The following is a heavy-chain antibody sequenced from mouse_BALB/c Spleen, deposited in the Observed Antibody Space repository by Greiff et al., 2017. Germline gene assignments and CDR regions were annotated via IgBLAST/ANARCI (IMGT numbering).Heavy chain of an antibody. CDR3: ARHGSFDY. J-gene: IGHJ2*01. V-gene: IGHV1-7*01. CDR1: GYTFTSYW. Sequence: VKLMESGAELAKPGASVKMSCKASGYTFTSYWMHWVKQRPGQGLEWIGYINPSTGYTEYNQKFKDKATLTADKSSSTAYMQLSSLTSEDSAVYYCARHGSFDYWGQGTTLTVSS. D-gene: IGHD1-1*01. CDR2: INPSTGYT.